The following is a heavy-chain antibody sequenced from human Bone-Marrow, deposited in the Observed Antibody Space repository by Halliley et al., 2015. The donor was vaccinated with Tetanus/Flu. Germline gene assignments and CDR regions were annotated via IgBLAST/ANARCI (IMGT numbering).Heavy chain of an antibody. J-gene: IGHJ4*02. D-gene: IGHD3-10*01. CDR2: IYYSGST. CDR3: ARGHYYYGSGSYFEY. Sequence: TLSLTCAVSGDSITRGGYSWSWIRQSPGKGLKWIGHIYYSGSTYYNPSLKSRFTISVDTSKNQFSLKVRSVTAADTAVYYCARGHYYYGSGSYFEYWGQGTLVTASS. CDR1: GDSITRGGYS. V-gene: IGHV4-31*11.